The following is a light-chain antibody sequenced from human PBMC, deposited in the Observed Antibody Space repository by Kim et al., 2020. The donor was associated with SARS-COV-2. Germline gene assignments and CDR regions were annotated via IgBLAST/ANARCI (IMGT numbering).Light chain of an antibody. J-gene: IGKJ3*01. CDR1: QNINSH. V-gene: IGKV1-39*01. Sequence: ASVGDIVTITCRTSQNINSHLNWYHQKPGRAPKLLIYAASTLQGGVPSRFSGSGSETDFTLTISSLQPEDFATYFCQQTYISPFTFGPGTKVDIK. CDR2: AAS. CDR3: QQTYISPFT.